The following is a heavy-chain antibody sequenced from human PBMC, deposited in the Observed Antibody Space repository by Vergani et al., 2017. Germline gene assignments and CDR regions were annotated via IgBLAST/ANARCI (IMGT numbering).Heavy chain of an antibody. D-gene: IGHD6-19*01. CDR1: GDSINNGHYY. Sequence: QVHLQESGPGLVKPSQTLSLTCTVSGDSINNGHYYWTWIRRPAGKGLEWIGRTSSSEISTSRSTHYNPSLKSRGTISVDTSKNHFSLKLSSVTAADTAVYYCARGKKGGWYEGDYWGQGTLVTVSS. CDR2: TSSSEISTSRST. V-gene: IGHV4-61*02. J-gene: IGHJ4*02. CDR3: ARGKKGGWYEGDY.